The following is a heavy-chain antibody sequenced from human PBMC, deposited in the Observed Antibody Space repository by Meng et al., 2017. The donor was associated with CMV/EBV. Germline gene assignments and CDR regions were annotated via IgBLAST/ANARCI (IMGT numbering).Heavy chain of an antibody. V-gene: IGHV3-11*01. CDR1: GFTFSDYD. Sequence: GGSLRLSCAASGFTFSDYDMSWIRQAPGKGLEWIAYISSSGSNLHNADSVKGRFTISRDNAKNTLSLQMDSLRPEDTAVYYCARDLGYHITVVLGEKAFDIWGQGTMVTVSS. CDR2: ISSSGSNL. CDR3: ARDLGYHITVVLGEKAFDI. D-gene: IGHD3-10*01. J-gene: IGHJ3*02.